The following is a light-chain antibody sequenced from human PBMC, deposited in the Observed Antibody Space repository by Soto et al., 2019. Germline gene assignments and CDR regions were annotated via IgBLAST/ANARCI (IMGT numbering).Light chain of an antibody. CDR2: GAS. CDR3: QQRSNWPPIT. J-gene: IGKJ5*01. Sequence: EIVFTQSPGTLSLSPGERATLSCRASQSVSSSYLAWYQQKPGQAPRLLIYGASSRATGIPDRFSGSGSGTDFTLTISSLEPEDFAVYYCQQRSNWPPITFGQGTRLEIK. CDR1: QSVSSSY. V-gene: IGKV3D-20*02.